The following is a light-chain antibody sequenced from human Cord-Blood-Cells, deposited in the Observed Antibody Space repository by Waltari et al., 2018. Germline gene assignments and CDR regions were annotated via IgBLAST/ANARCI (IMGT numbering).Light chain of an antibody. CDR1: QSISSY. V-gene: IGKV1-39*01. CDR2: AAS. J-gene: IGKJ1*01. CDR3: QQSYSTPPRT. Sequence: DIQMTQSPSSLSASVGDRVTITCRDSQSISSYLNWYQQKPGKAPKLLIYAASSLQSGVPSRFSGSGSGTDFTLTISILQPEDFATYYCQQSYSTPPRTFGQGTKVEIK.